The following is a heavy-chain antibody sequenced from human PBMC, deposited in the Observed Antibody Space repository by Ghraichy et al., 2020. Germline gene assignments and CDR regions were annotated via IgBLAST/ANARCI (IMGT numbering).Heavy chain of an antibody. Sequence: GGSLRLSCAASGFTFSSYAMSWVRQAPGKGMEWVSAISGSGGSTYYADSVKGRFTISRDNSKNTLYLQMNSLRAEDTAVYYCAKDDSSGYLYYFDYWGQGTLVTVSS. J-gene: IGHJ4*02. CDR1: GFTFSSYA. CDR3: AKDDSSGYLYYFDY. D-gene: IGHD3-22*01. CDR2: ISGSGGST. V-gene: IGHV3-23*01.